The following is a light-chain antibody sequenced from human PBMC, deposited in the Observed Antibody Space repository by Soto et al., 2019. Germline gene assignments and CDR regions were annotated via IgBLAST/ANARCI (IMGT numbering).Light chain of an antibody. Sequence: QSALTQPASVSGSPGQSITISCTGTNSDVGTYNYVSWDQQHPGKAPKLLIYGVSNRPSGVSNRFSGSKSGNTASLTISGLQPEDEADYYCASYTTSTTYVFGTGTKVTVL. CDR1: NSDVGTYNY. CDR3: ASYTTSTTYV. V-gene: IGLV2-14*01. CDR2: GVS. J-gene: IGLJ1*01.